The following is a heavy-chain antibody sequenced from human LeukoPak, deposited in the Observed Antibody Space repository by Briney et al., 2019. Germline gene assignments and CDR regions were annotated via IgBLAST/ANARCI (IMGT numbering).Heavy chain of an antibody. J-gene: IGHJ4*02. D-gene: IGHD2-2*01. Sequence: ASVKVSCKASGYTFTSYDINWVRQATGQGLEWMGWMNPNSGNTGYAQKFQGRVTMTRNTSISTAYMELSSLRSEDTAVYYCARDRLPKGAKPIVVVPAAIGYWGQGTLVTVSS. CDR1: GYTFTSYD. CDR3: ARDRLPKGAKPIVVVPAAIGY. V-gene: IGHV1-8*01. CDR2: MNPNSGNT.